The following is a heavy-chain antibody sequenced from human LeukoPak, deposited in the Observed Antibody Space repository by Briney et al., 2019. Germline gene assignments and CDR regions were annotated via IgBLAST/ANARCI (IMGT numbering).Heavy chain of an antibody. D-gene: IGHD2-2*01. V-gene: IGHV3-23*01. CDR3: THGSMYQLDY. CDR2: IIGGAGGT. J-gene: IGHJ4*02. Sequence: GGSLRLSCAASGFTFSSYWMSWVRQAPGKGLEWVSGIIGGAGGTYYADSVKGRFTISRDNSKNTLYLQMNSLRAEDTAVYYCTHGSMYQLDYWGQGTLVTVSS. CDR1: GFTFSSYW.